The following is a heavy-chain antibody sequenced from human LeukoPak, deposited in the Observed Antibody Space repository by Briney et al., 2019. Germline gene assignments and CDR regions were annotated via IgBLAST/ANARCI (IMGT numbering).Heavy chain of an antibody. Sequence: QPSETLSLTCTVSGGSISSSSYYWGWIRQPPGKGLEWIGSIYHSGSTYYNPSLKSRVTISVDTSKNQFSLKLSSVTAADTAVYYCARDWFSGIAVAGTGGYWGQGTLVTVSS. CDR3: ARDWFSGIAVAGTGGY. CDR2: IYHSGST. V-gene: IGHV4-39*07. J-gene: IGHJ4*02. CDR1: GGSISSSSYY. D-gene: IGHD6-19*01.